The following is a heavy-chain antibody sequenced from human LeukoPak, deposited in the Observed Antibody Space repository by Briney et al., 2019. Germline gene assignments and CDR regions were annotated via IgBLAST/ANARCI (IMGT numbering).Heavy chain of an antibody. J-gene: IGHJ3*02. V-gene: IGHV4-38-2*01. Sequence: PSETLSLTCGVSGYSIGSGYFWAWIRQPPGKGLEWIRSIYHSGSTYYNPSLKSRVTISVDTSKNQFSLKLSSVTAADTAVYYCARVRPYYYDSSGYYPHDAFDIWGQGTMVTVSS. D-gene: IGHD3-22*01. CDR3: ARVRPYYYDSSGYYPHDAFDI. CDR1: GYSIGSGYF. CDR2: IYHSGST.